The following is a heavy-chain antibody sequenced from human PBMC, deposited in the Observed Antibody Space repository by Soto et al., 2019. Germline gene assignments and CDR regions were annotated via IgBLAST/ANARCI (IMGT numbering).Heavy chain of an antibody. CDR2: ISAYNGNT. J-gene: IGHJ6*02. CDR1: GYTFTSYG. CDR3: ARSSGYDSDYYYYGMDV. V-gene: IGHV1-18*01. D-gene: IGHD5-12*01. Sequence: QVQLVQSGAEVKKPGASVKVSCKASGYTFTSYGISWVRQAPGQGLEWMGWISAYNGNTNYAQKLQGRVTMTTDTSTSTAYMELRSLRSYDTAVYYCARSSGYDSDYYYYGMDVWGQGTTVTVSS.